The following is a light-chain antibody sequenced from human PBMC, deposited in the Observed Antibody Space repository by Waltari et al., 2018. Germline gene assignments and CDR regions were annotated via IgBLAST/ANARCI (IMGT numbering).Light chain of an antibody. J-gene: IGKJ1*01. CDR2: NTY. CDR1: QSVGRS. Sequence: EIMFTQSPHTLPLSPGERATLSCRASQSVGRSLVWYQQKPGQAPRLVIYNTYTRATGIPDRFSGSGSGTDFSLTISRLEPEDFAVYYCQHNVRLPVTFGQGTKVEIK. CDR3: QHNVRLPVT. V-gene: IGKV3D-20*02.